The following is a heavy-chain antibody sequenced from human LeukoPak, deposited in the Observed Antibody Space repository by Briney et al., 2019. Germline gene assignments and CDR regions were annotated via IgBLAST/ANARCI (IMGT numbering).Heavy chain of an antibody. J-gene: IGHJ4*02. CDR3: ASLWYGGYGSY. Sequence: GGSLRLSCAASGFTFSSYSMNWVRQAPGKGLEWVSYISSSSSTIYYADSVKGRFTISRDNAKNSLYLQMNSLRAEDTAVYYCASLWYGGYGSYWGQGTLVTVSS. D-gene: IGHD4-17*01. V-gene: IGHV3-48*01. CDR1: GFTFSSYS. CDR2: ISSSSSTI.